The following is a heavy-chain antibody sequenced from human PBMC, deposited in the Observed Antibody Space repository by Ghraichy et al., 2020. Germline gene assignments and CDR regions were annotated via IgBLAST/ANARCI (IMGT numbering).Heavy chain of an antibody. CDR1: GGSFSGYY. D-gene: IGHD3-3*01. J-gene: IGHJ4*02. CDR2: INHSGST. V-gene: IGHV4-34*01. CDR3: ARSPPRRITIFGVGAEGGYFDY. Sequence: SETLSLTCAVYGGSFSGYYWSWIRQPPGKGLEWIGEINHSGSTNYNPSLKSRVTISVDTSKNQFSLKLSSVTAADTAVYYCARSPPRRITIFGVGAEGGYFDYWGQGTLVTVSS.